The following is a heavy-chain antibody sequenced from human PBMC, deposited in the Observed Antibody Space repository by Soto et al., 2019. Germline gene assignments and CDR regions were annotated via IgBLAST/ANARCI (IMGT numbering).Heavy chain of an antibody. CDR3: ERGGEAVTMVRGYGMDV. CDR2: ISSSGSTI. Sequence: EVQLVESGGGLVQPGGSLRLSCAASGFTFSSYEMNWVRQAPGKGLEWVSYISSSGSTIYYADSVKGRFTISRDNDKNSLYLQMNSLRADDTAVYHCERGGEAVTMVRGYGMDVWGHGTTVTVSS. V-gene: IGHV3-48*03. CDR1: GFTFSSYE. D-gene: IGHD3-10*01. J-gene: IGHJ6*02.